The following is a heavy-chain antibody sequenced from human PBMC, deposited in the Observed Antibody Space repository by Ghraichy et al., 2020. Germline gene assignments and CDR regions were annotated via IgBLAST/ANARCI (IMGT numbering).Heavy chain of an antibody. Sequence: GGSLRLSCAASGFTFNTYWMHWVRQAPGKGLVWVSRINSDGGQTSYADSVKGRFTISRDNAKNTLYLQMSSLRAEDTAVYYCARDISSSGGSYYYYYYYMDVWGKGTTVTVSS. CDR2: INSDGGQT. CDR1: GFTFNTYW. D-gene: IGHD6-6*01. V-gene: IGHV3-74*01. J-gene: IGHJ6*03. CDR3: ARDISSSGGSYYYYYYYMDV.